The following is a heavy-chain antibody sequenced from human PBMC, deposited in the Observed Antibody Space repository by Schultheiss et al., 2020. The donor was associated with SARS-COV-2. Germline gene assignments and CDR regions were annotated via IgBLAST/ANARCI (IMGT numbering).Heavy chain of an antibody. CDR1: GGSISSYY. V-gene: IGHV4-4*08. D-gene: IGHD2-15*01. CDR2: IYISGST. Sequence: SETLSLTCTVSGGSISSYYWSWIRQPPGKGLEWIGSIYISGSTNYNPSLKSRVTMSVDTSKNQFSLNLSSVTAADTAVYYCAKARGGTASRLYCSGGSCYFDYWGQGTLVTVSS. J-gene: IGHJ4*02. CDR3: AKARGGTASRLYCSGGSCYFDY.